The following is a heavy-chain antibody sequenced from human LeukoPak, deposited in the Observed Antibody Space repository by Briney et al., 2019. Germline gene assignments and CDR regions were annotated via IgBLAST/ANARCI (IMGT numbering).Heavy chain of an antibody. CDR1: GYTLTELS. CDR3: ATVRYCSSTSCYPGYFQH. V-gene: IGHV1-24*01. CDR2: FDPGDGET. Sequence: ASVKVSCKVSGYTLTELSMHWVRQAPGKGLEWMGGFDPGDGETIYAQKFQGRVTMTEDTSTDTAYMELSSLRSEDTAVYYCATVRYCSSTSCYPGYFQHWGQGTLVTVSS. D-gene: IGHD2-2*01. J-gene: IGHJ1*01.